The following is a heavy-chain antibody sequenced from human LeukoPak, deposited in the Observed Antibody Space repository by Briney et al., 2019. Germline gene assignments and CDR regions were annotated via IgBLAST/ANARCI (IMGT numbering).Heavy chain of an antibody. V-gene: IGHV4-59*01. J-gene: IGHJ4*02. Sequence: SETLSLTCTVSGGSISSYYWSWIRQPPGKGLEWIGYIYYSGSTNYNPSLKSRVTISVDTSKNQFSLKLSSVTAADTAVYYCARMRRYYYDSSGYYQEGYFDYWGQGTLVTVPS. D-gene: IGHD3-22*01. CDR1: GGSISSYY. CDR2: IYYSGST. CDR3: ARMRRYYYDSSGYYQEGYFDY.